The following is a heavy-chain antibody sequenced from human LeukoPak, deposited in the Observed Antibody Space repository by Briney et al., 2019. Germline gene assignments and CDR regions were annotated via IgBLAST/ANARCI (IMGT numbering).Heavy chain of an antibody. CDR2: ISSSSGYI. D-gene: IGHD3-3*01. Sequence: GGSLRLSCAVSGFTFSSYSMNWVRQAPGKGLEWVSSISSSSGYIYYADSVKGRFTISRDNAKNSLYLQMNSLRAEDTAVYYCARDRWYDFWSGNEYFDYWGQGTLVTVSS. CDR3: ARDRWYDFWSGNEYFDY. J-gene: IGHJ4*02. V-gene: IGHV3-21*01. CDR1: GFTFSSYS.